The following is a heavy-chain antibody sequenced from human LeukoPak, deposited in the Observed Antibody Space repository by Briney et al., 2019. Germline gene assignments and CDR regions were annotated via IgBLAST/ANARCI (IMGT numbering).Heavy chain of an antibody. Sequence: GGSLRLSCAASGFTFDDYAMHWVRQAPGKGLEWVSGISWNSGSIGYADSVKGRFTISRDNAKNSLYLQMNSLRAEDTALYYYAKDIGVVPADFYYYYGMDVWGQGTTVTVSS. J-gene: IGHJ6*02. D-gene: IGHD2-2*01. CDR1: GFTFDDYA. CDR3: AKDIGVVPADFYYYYGMDV. CDR2: ISWNSGSI. V-gene: IGHV3-9*01.